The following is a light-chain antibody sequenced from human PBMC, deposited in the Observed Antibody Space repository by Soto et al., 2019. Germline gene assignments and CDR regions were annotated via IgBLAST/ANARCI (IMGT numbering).Light chain of an antibody. Sequence: DIQMTQSPASLSASVGDRVTITCRASQSISTYLNWYQQRPGRAPKLLIYEASSLQSGVPSRFSGSGSGTDFTLTISSLQPEDFATYYCQQLNSYPPLTFGGGTKVEIK. V-gene: IGKV1-39*01. CDR2: EAS. CDR1: QSISTY. J-gene: IGKJ4*01. CDR3: QQLNSYPPLT.